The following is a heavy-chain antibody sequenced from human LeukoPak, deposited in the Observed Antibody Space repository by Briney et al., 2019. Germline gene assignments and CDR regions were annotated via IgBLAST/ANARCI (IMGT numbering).Heavy chain of an antibody. CDR2: FDPEDGET. V-gene: IGHV1-24*01. CDR3: ATSWVEMATIPFDY. D-gene: IGHD5-24*01. J-gene: IGHJ4*02. Sequence: ASVKVSCKVSGYTLTELSMHWVRQAPGKGLEWMGGFDPEDGETIYAQKFQGRVTMTEDTSTDTAYMELSSLRSEDTAVYYCATSWVEMATIPFDYWGQGTLVTVSS. CDR1: GYTLTELS.